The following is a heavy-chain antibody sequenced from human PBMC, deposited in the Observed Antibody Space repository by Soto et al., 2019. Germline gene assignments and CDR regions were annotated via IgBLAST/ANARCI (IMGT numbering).Heavy chain of an antibody. V-gene: IGHV3-64*01. J-gene: IGHJ6*02. CDR2: ITSNGNYT. Sequence: EVQVVESGGGLVQPGGSLRLSCAASGFTFSSYAMHWVRQAPGKGLEYVSVITSNGNYTDYASSVKGRFTISRDNSKNTLYLKMGSLRAEDMAVYYCARRIPFGYGMDVWGQGTTVTVSS. D-gene: IGHD2-21*01. CDR1: GFTFSSYA. CDR3: ARRIPFGYGMDV.